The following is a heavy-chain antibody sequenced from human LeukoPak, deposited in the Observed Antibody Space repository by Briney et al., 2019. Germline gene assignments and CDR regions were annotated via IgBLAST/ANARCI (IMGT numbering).Heavy chain of an antibody. D-gene: IGHD4-17*01. CDR3: ARDRIDGDYGYGEIFDY. V-gene: IGHV1-18*01. J-gene: IGHJ4*02. CDR1: GYTFTGYG. CDR2: ISAYNGNT. Sequence: ASVKVSCKASGYTFTGYGISWVRQAPRQGLEWMGWISAYNGNTNYAQKLQGRVTMTTDTSTSTAYMELRSLRSDDTAVYYCARDRIDGDYGYGEIFDYWGQGTLVTVSS.